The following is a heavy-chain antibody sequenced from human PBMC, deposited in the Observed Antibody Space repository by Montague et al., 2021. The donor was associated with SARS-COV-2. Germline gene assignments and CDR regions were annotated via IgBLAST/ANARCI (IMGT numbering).Heavy chain of an antibody. J-gene: IGHJ4*02. CDR2: INHSGST. CDR1: GESFSDYH. Sequence: SETLSLTCAVYGESFSDYHWTWIRQSPGEGLEWIGQINHSGSTKYNPSLKSRVTISIDTSKKQFSLKLTSVTAADTAVYYCARGAPGYWGQGTLVTVSS. D-gene: IGHD1-1*01. V-gene: IGHV4-34*01. CDR3: ARGAPGY.